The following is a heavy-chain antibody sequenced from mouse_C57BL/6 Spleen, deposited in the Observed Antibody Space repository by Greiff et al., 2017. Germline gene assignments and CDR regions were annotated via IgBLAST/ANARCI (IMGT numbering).Heavy chain of an antibody. Sequence: VQLKESGPELVKPGASVKISCKASGYSFTDYNMNWVKQSNGKSLEWIGVINPNCGTTSYTQKFKGKATLTVAQSSSTAYMQLNSLTSEDSAVYYCAREDYLAYWGQGTLVTVSA. CDR2: INPNCGTT. J-gene: IGHJ3*01. V-gene: IGHV1-39*01. D-gene: IGHD2-4*01. CDR3: AREDYLAY. CDR1: GYSFTDYN.